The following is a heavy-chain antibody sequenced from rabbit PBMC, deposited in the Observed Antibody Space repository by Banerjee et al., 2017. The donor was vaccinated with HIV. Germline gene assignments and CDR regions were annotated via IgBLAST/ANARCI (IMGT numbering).Heavy chain of an antibody. Sequence: QQQLEESGGGLVKPGGTLTLTCKASGIDFSSYYYMCWVRQAPGKGLEWIACIYADGSGYTYYASWAKGRFTISKTSSTTVTLQMTSLTAADTATYFCTREGDLWGQGTLVTVS. CDR1: GIDFSSYYY. CDR3: TREGDL. CDR2: IYADGSGYT. J-gene: IGHJ4*01. V-gene: IGHV1S45*01.